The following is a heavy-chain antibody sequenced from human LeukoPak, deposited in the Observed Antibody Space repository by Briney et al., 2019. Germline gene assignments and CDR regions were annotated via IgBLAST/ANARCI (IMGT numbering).Heavy chain of an antibody. D-gene: IGHD2-2*01. CDR3: ARTYCSSTSCYLMDV. CDR2: IIPIFGTA. Sequence: PVKVSCKASGGTFSSYAISWVRQAPGQGLEWMGGIIPIFGTANYAQKFQGRVTITADKSTSTAYMELSSLRSEDTAVYYCARTYCSSTSCYLMDVWGKGTTVTVSS. V-gene: IGHV1-69*06. CDR1: GGTFSSYA. J-gene: IGHJ6*03.